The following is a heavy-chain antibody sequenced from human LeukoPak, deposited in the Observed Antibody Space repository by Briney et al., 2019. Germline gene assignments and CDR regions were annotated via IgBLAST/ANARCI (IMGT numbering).Heavy chain of an antibody. D-gene: IGHD1-26*01. J-gene: IGHJ3*02. CDR1: GGSISGYY. CDR3: ARRRRIVGATPGAFDI. V-gene: IGHV4-59*12. CDR2: IYYSGST. Sequence: SETLSLTCTVSGGSISGYYWSWIRQPPGKGLEWIGYIYYSGSTNYNPSLKSRVTISVDTSKNQFSLKLSSVTAADTAVYYCARRRRIVGATPGAFDIWGRGTMVTVSS.